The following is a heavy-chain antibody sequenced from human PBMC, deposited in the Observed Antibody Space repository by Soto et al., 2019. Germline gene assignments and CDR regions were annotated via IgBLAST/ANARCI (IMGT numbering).Heavy chain of an antibody. J-gene: IGHJ4*02. D-gene: IGHD3-16*02. CDR1: GYSFTSYW. Sequence: GESLKISCKGSGYSFTSYWIGWVRQMTGKGLEWMGIIYPGDSDTRYSPSFQGQVTISADKSISTAYLQWSSLKASDTAMYYCARLGMGDYVWGSYRPYYFDYWGQGTLVTVSS. CDR2: IYPGDSDT. CDR3: ARLGMGDYVWGSYRPYYFDY. V-gene: IGHV5-51*01.